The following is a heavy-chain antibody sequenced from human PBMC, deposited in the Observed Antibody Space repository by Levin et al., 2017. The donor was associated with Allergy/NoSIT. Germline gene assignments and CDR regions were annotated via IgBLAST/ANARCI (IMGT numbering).Heavy chain of an antibody. Sequence: PGGSLRLSCAASGFTFSDYYMSWIRQAPGKGLEWVSYISSRGSNLYYADSVKGRFTISRDNAKSSLYLQMNSLRAEDTAVYYCAGGASPRTTQQRGDWFDPWGQGTLVTVSS. J-gene: IGHJ5*02. CDR1: GFTFSDYY. V-gene: IGHV3-11*01. D-gene: IGHD4-11*01. CDR3: AGGASPRTTQQRGDWFDP. CDR2: ISSRGSNL.